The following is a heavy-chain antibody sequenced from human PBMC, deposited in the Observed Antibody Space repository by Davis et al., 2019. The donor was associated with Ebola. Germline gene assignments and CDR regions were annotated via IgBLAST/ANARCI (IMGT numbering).Heavy chain of an antibody. J-gene: IGHJ6*04. D-gene: IGHD3-10*01. Sequence: GGSLRLSCAASGFTFSDYYMDWVRQAPGKGLEWVGRIRNRGNNYITDYAASVKGRFTISRDDSKNSLHLQMNSLRAEDTAVYYCARHLQHYGSHYYYYGMDVWGKGTTVTVSS. V-gene: IGHV3-72*01. CDR3: ARHLQHYGSHYYYYGMDV. CDR2: IRNRGNNYIT. CDR1: GFTFSDYY.